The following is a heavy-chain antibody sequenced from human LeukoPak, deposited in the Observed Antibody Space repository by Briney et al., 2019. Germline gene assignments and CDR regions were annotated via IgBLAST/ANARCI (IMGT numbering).Heavy chain of an antibody. CDR1: GFTFSSYG. CDR3: AKDYDYVWGSYRATPFDY. J-gene: IGHJ4*02. Sequence: GRSLRLSCAASGFTFSSYGVHWVRQAPGKGLEWVAVISYDGSNKYYADSVKGRFTISRDNSKNTLYLQMSSLRAEDTAVYYCAKDYDYVWGSYRATPFDYWGQGTLVTVSS. V-gene: IGHV3-30*18. CDR2: ISYDGSNK. D-gene: IGHD3-16*02.